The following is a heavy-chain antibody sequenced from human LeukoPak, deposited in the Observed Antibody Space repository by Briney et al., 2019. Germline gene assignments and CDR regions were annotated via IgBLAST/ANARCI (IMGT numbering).Heavy chain of an antibody. CDR3: GREYIDSTLGDYGSGSYIDY. D-gene: IGHD3-10*01. CDR1: GYTFTSYA. J-gene: IGHJ4*02. V-gene: IGHV7-4-1*02. CDR2: INTNTGSP. Sequence: ASVKVSCKASGYTFTSYAMNWVRQAPGQGLEWMGWINTNTGSPTYAQGFTGRFVFSLDTSVSTAYLQISSLKAEDTAVYYCGREYIDSTLGDYGSGSYIDYWGQGTLVTVSS.